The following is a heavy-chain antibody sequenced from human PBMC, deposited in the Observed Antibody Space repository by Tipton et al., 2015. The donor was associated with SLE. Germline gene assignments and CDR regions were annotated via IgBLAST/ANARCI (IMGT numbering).Heavy chain of an antibody. V-gene: IGHV4-39*07. CDR1: GGSFSSSSYY. Sequence: TLSLTCAVYGGSFSSSSYYWGWIRQPPGKGLEWIGSIYYSGSTYYNPSLKSRVTISVDRSKNQFSLKLSSVTAADTAVYYCAREGGARGAFDIWGQGTMVTVSS. CDR2: IYYSGST. CDR3: AREGGARGAFDI. J-gene: IGHJ3*02. D-gene: IGHD6-6*01.